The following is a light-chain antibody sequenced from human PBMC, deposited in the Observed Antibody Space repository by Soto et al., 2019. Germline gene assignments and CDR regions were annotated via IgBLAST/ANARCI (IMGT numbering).Light chain of an antibody. Sequence: DVQLTQSPSFLSASVGDRVTITCRASHDINTHLAWYQQEPGKAPKLLIYSASSLQSGVPSRFRGSRSGTEFTLPISSLQPEDFATYYCQRLDSYPRTFGPGTKVEIK. CDR2: SAS. J-gene: IGKJ1*01. CDR3: QRLDSYPRT. V-gene: IGKV1-9*01. CDR1: HDINTH.